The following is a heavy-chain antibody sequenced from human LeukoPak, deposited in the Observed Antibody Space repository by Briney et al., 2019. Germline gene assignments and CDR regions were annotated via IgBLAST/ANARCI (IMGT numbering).Heavy chain of an antibody. J-gene: IGHJ4*02. CDR2: MYNSGIT. CDR1: GGSISSYY. CDR3: ARHGDSSRGWYFDY. Sequence: PSETLSLTCTVSGGSISSYYWSWIRQPPGKGLEWIGYMYNSGITNYNPSLRSRVTISVDTSKNQFSLRLRSVTAADTAVYCCARHGDSSRGWYFDYWGQGTLVTVSS. V-gene: IGHV4-59*08. D-gene: IGHD6-19*01.